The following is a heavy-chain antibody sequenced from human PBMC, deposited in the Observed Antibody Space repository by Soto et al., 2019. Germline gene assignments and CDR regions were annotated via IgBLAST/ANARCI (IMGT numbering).Heavy chain of an antibody. V-gene: IGHV4-30-4*01. CDR3: ARDGWSNYDFWSGYHNPPFYGMDV. J-gene: IGHJ6*02. Sequence: RPSETLSLTCTVSGGSISSGDYYWSWIRQPPGKGLEWIGYIYYSGSTYYNPSLKSRVTISVDTSKNQCSLKLSSVTAADTAVYYCARDGWSNYDFWSGYHNPPFYGMDVWGQGTTVTVSS. D-gene: IGHD3-3*01. CDR1: GGSISSGDYY. CDR2: IYYSGST.